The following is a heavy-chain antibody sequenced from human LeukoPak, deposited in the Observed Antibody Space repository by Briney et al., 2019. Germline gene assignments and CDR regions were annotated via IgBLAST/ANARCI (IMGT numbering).Heavy chain of an antibody. V-gene: IGHV4-30-4*01. CDR3: ARYPFAEWFDY. J-gene: IGHJ4*02. CDR1: GGSISSGDYY. CDR2: IYYSGST. D-gene: IGHD3-3*01. Sequence: SQTLPLTCTVSGGSISSGDYYWSWIRQPPGKGLEWIGYIYYSGSTYYNPSLKSRVTISVDTSKNQFSLKLSPVTAADTAVYYCARYPFAEWFDYWGQGTLVTVSS.